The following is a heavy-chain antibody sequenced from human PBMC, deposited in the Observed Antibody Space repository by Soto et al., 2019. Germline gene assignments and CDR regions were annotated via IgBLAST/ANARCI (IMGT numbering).Heavy chain of an antibody. CDR1: GFTFSSYG. J-gene: IGHJ4*02. CDR3: ASTGISGWYERVDY. CDR2: ISYDGSNK. Sequence: QVQLVESGGGVVQPGRSLRLSCAASGFTFSSYGMHWVRQAPGKGLEWVAVISYDGSNKYYADSVKGRFTISRDNSKNTLYLQMNSLRAEDTAVYYCASTGISGWYERVDYWGQGTLVTVSS. D-gene: IGHD6-19*01. V-gene: IGHV3-30*03.